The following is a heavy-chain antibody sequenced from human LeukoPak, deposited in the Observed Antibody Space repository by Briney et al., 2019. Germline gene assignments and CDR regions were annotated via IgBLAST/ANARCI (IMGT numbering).Heavy chain of an antibody. Sequence: GESLKISCKGSGYRFTTYWISWVRQMPGKGLEWMGRIDPSDSYTNYSPSFQGHVTISADKSFSTAYLRWTSLKASDTAMYYCARHAKAYGSSCDYWGQGTLVTVSS. J-gene: IGHJ4*02. CDR2: IDPSDSYT. V-gene: IGHV5-10-1*01. CDR3: ARHAKAYGSSCDY. D-gene: IGHD6-13*01. CDR1: GYRFTTYW.